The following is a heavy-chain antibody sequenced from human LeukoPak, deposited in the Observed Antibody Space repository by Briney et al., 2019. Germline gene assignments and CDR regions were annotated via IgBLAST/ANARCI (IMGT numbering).Heavy chain of an antibody. V-gene: IGHV4-59*01. CDR3: ARVGRWLQAFDY. J-gene: IGHJ4*02. D-gene: IGHD5-24*01. CDR2: IHNSGST. CDR1: GGSISNYY. Sequence: PSETLSFTGTGSGGSISNYYWSWIRQTPGKGLEWIGYIHNSGSTKYNPSLKSPVSISVDTSKNQFSLKVNSVTAADTAVYYCARVGRWLQAFDYWGQGTLVTVSS.